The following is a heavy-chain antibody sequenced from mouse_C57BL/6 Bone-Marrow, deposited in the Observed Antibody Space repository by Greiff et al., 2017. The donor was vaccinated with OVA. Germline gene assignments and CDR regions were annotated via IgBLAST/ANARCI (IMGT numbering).Heavy chain of an antibody. D-gene: IGHD1-1*01. J-gene: IGHJ3*01. CDR1: GFSFNTYA. Sequence: EVQRVESGGGLVQPKGSLKLSCAASGFSFNTYAMNWVRQAPGKGLEWVARIRSKSNNYATYYADSVKDRFTISRDDSESMLYLQMNNLKTEDTAVYYCVSHAYGSSYWFAYWGQGTLVTVSA. CDR3: VSHAYGSSYWFAY. CDR2: IRSKSNNYAT. V-gene: IGHV10-1*01.